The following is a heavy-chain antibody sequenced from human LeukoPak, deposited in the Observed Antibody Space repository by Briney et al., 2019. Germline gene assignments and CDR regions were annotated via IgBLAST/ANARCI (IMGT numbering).Heavy chain of an antibody. V-gene: IGHV3-11*01. CDR2: ISSSGSTI. CDR1: GFTFSSYW. CDR3: ARDRLGYYYDSSGYSF. D-gene: IGHD3-22*01. Sequence: GGSLRLSCAASGFTFSSYWMSWIRQAPGKGLEWVSYISSSGSTIYYADSVKGRFTISRDNAKNSLYLQMNSLRAEDTAVYYCARDRLGYYYDSSGYSFWGQGTMVTVSS. J-gene: IGHJ3*01.